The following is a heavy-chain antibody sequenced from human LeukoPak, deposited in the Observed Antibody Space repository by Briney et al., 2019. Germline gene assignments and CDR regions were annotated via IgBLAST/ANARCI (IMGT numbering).Heavy chain of an antibody. CDR1: GGSFSGYY. Sequence: SETLSLTCAVYGGSFSGYYWSWIRQPPGKGLEWIGEINHSGSTNYNPSLKSRVTIPVDTSKNQFSLKLSSVTAADTAVYYCASVLVGFFDYWAREPWSPSPQ. CDR2: INHSGST. CDR3: ASVLVGFFDY. V-gene: IGHV4-34*01. D-gene: IGHD3-16*02. J-gene: IGHJ4*02.